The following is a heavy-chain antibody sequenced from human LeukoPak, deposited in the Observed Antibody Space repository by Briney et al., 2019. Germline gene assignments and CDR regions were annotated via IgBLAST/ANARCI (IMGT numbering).Heavy chain of an antibody. CDR1: GYTFTSYG. J-gene: IGHJ6*03. CDR3: ARDPYGSGSYYVYYYYYMDV. CDR2: ISSYNGNT. Sequence: GASVKVSCKASGYTFTSYGISWVRQAPGQGLEWMGWISSYNGNTSYAQKLQGRVTMTTDTSTSTAYMELRSLRSDDTAVYYCARDPYGSGSYYVYYYYYMDVWGKGTTVTVSS. V-gene: IGHV1-18*01. D-gene: IGHD3-10*01.